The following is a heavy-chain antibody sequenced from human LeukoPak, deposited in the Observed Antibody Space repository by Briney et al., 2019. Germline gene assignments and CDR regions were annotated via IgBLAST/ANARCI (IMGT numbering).Heavy chain of an antibody. V-gene: IGHV1-46*01. CDR2: INPSGGST. CDR1: GYTFTNYY. CDR3: ARWTTTYLDY. Sequence: ASVMVSCKASGYTFTNYYIHWVRQAPGQGLEWMGIINPSGGSTNFAQKFQGRVTMTTDTSTITAYMELSSLRSEDTAVYYCARWTTTYLDYWGQGTLVTVSS. J-gene: IGHJ4*02. D-gene: IGHD4-11*01.